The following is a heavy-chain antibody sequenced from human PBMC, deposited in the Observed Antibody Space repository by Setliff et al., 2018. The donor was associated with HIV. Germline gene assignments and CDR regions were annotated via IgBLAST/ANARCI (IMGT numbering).Heavy chain of an antibody. V-gene: IGHV4-39*01. CDR3: ARGHGVYSGSYLAVYFDY. Sequence: PSETLSLTCTVSGGSISSGSYYWSWIRQPPGKGLEWIGSIYYSGSTYYNPSLKSRVTISVDTSKNQFSLKLSSVTAADTAVYYCARGHGVYSGSYLAVYFDYWGQGTLVTVSS. D-gene: IGHD1-26*01. CDR1: GGSISSGSYY. CDR2: IYYSGST. J-gene: IGHJ4*02.